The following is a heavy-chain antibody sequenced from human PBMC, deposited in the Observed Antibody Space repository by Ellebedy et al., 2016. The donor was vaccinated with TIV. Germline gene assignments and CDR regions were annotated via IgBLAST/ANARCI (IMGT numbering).Heavy chain of an antibody. D-gene: IGHD3-10*01. V-gene: IGHV1-2*04. J-gene: IGHJ4*02. CDR1: GYTFTGYY. Sequence: AASVKVSCKASGYTFTGYYIHWVRQAPGQGLEWLGWIHPNSGGTNYARKFQGWVTMTRDTSISTAYMELNRLKSDDTAVYYCARSMGVGDFDYWGQGTLVTVSP. CDR3: ARSMGVGDFDY. CDR2: IHPNSGGT.